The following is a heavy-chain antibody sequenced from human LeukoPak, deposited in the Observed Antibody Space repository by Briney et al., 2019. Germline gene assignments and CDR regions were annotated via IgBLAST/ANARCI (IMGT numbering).Heavy chain of an antibody. Sequence: GRSLRLSCAASGFTFSSYAMHWVRQAPGKGLEWVAVISYDGSNKYYADSVKGRFTISRDNSKNTLYLQMNSLRAEDTAVYYCARAPIPAAMFSGGYSYGKTGDQEYYFDYWGQGTLVTVSS. D-gene: IGHD5-18*01. CDR2: ISYDGSNK. V-gene: IGHV3-30-3*01. CDR1: GFTFSSYA. J-gene: IGHJ4*02. CDR3: ARAPIPAAMFSGGYSYGKTGDQEYYFDY.